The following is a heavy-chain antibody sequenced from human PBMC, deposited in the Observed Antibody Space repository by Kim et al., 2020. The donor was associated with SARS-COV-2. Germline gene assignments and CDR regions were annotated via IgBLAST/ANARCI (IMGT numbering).Heavy chain of an antibody. J-gene: IGHJ4*02. CDR3: ARKLAVADFDY. D-gene: IGHD6-13*01. Sequence: ASVKVSCKASGYTFTNYGLTWVRQAPGQGLEGMGWNSTYNGSTKYAQKFQGRVTMNTNTSTGTVYMEFRSQRSDDTALYYCARKLAVADFDYWGQGTVVTVSS. CDR2: NSTYNGST. V-gene: IGHV1-18*01. CDR1: GYTFTNYG.